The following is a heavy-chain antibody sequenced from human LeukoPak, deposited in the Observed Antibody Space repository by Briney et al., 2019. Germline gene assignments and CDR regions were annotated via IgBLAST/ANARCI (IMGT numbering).Heavy chain of an antibody. J-gene: IGHJ6*02. Sequence: PGGSLRLTCAASGFTFSSYAMHWVRQAPGKGLEWVAVISYDGSNKYYADSVKGRFTISRDNSKNTLYLQMNSLRAEDTAVYYCARESVPNDYGEVWGQGTTVTVSS. CDR1: GFTFSSYA. CDR2: ISYDGSNK. CDR3: ARESVPNDYGEV. D-gene: IGHD4-17*01. V-gene: IGHV3-30-3*01.